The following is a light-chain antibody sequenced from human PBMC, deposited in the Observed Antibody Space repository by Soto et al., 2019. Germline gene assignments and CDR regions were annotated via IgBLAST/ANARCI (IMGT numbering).Light chain of an antibody. CDR1: QDINSW. CDR3: QQANSSPLT. J-gene: IGKJ5*01. Sequence: DIQMTQSPSSVSASVGDRVTITCRASQDINSWLSGYQQKPGKAPKLLIYTASSLQTGVPSRFSGSGSGTDFTLTISSLQPEDFATYYCQQANSSPLTFGQGTRLEIK. V-gene: IGKV1-12*01. CDR2: TAS.